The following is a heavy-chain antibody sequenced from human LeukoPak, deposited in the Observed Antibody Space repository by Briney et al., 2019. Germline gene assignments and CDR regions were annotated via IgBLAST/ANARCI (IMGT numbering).Heavy chain of an antibody. CDR1: GFTLTSSA. Sequence: SVKVSCKASGFTLTSSATQWVRQARGQRLEWIGWIVVGSGNTNYARKFQERVTITRDMSTSTAYMELSSLRSEDTAVYYCAAETVTKWKDAFDIWGQGTMVTVSS. J-gene: IGHJ3*02. D-gene: IGHD4-17*01. V-gene: IGHV1-58*02. CDR3: AAETVTKWKDAFDI. CDR2: IVVGSGNT.